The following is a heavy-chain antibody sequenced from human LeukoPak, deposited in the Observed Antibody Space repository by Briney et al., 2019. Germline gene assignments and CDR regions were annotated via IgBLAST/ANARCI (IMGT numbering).Heavy chain of an antibody. CDR2: IYHGDSDT. CDR1: GYSFTSYC. V-gene: IGHV5-51*01. J-gene: IGHJ4*02. CDR3: ARHPPSKALRPFDY. Sequence: GESLKFSCKGSGYSFTSYCIGWVRQMPGKGLEWMGIIYHGDSDTRYSPSFQGQVTISADKSISTAYLQWSCLNASDTAMYYCARHPPSKALRPFDYWGQGTLVTVSS.